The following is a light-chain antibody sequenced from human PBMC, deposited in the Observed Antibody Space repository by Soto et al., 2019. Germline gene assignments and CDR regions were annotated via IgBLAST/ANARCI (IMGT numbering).Light chain of an antibody. CDR1: SSNIGSNY. CDR3: AAWYDSLSGLV. J-gene: IGLJ3*02. CDR2: RNN. Sequence: QSVLTQPPSASGTPGQRVTISCSGSSSNIGSNYVYWYQQLPGPAPKLLIYRNNQRPSGVPDRFSGSKSGTSASLAISGLRSDDEADYFCAAWYDSLSGLVFGGGTKLTVL. V-gene: IGLV1-47*01.